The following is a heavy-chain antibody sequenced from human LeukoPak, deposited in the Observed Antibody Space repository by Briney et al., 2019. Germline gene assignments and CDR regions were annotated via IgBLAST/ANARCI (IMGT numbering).Heavy chain of an antibody. V-gene: IGHV4-59*08. CDR2: IYYSGST. D-gene: IGHD2-8*01. Sequence: SETLSLTCTVSGGSISNYYWSWIRQPPGKGLEWIGYIYYSGSTNYNPSLKSRVTISVDTSRNQFSLKLSSVTAADTAVYYCARQTNGYSDFDYWGQGTLVTVSS. CDR3: ARQTNGYSDFDY. J-gene: IGHJ4*02. CDR1: GGSISNYY.